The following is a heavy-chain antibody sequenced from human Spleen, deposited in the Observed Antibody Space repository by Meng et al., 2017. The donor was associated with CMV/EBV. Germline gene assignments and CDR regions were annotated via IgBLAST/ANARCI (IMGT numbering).Heavy chain of an antibody. CDR2: INPNSGGT. CDR1: AYTFTGYY. CDR3: ARDQTGTPDY. J-gene: IGHJ4*02. D-gene: IGHD1/OR15-1a*01. Sequence: ASVKVSCKASAYTFTGYYMHWVRQAPGQGLEWMGWINPNSGGTSYAQKFQGRVTMTRDTSISTAYMELSRLRSDDTAVYYCARDQTGTPDYWGQGTLVTVSS. V-gene: IGHV1-2*02.